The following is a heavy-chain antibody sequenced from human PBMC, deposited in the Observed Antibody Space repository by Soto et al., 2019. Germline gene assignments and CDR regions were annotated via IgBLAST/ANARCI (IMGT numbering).Heavy chain of an antibody. V-gene: IGHV3-23*01. CDR1: GFTFSSYA. Sequence: GSLRLSCAASGFTFSSYAMSWVRQAPGKGLEWVSGISGSGGSTYYAASVKGRFTISRDNSKNALSLQMNSLRPEDTAVYYCLTCTSGTFDYWGQGTLVTVSS. CDR2: ISGSGGST. CDR3: LTCTSGTFDY. D-gene: IGHD2-2*01. J-gene: IGHJ4*02.